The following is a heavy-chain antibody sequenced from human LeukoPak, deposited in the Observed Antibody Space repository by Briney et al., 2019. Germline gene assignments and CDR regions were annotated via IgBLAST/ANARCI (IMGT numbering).Heavy chain of an antibody. CDR1: GYSISSGYY. D-gene: IGHD3-10*01. J-gene: IGHJ4*02. Sequence: PSETLSLTCTVSGYSISSGYYCGWVRQPPGKGLEWIGDINDSGTTKYNPALKSRVAISIDNSKNQFSLKVKSVTAADTAVYYCARLPLGAFGEVLNFDSWGQGTQVTVSS. V-gene: IGHV4-38-2*02. CDR2: INDSGTT. CDR3: ARLPLGAFGEVLNFDS.